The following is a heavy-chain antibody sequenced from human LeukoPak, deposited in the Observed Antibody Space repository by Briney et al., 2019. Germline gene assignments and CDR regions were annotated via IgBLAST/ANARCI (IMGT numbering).Heavy chain of an antibody. J-gene: IGHJ5*02. CDR3: ARGQRATLDHSDSRASPNWIDP. Sequence: GGSLRLSCAASGFDFGSYNIDWVRQAPGKGPEWVAVIWFDGSLKYYVASVKGRFTISRDNSENTLYLQMTRLRVEDTAVFYCARGQRATLDHSDSRASPNWIDPWGQETQVTVTP. CDR1: GFDFGSYN. D-gene: IGHD3-22*01. CDR2: IWFDGSLK. V-gene: IGHV3-33*01.